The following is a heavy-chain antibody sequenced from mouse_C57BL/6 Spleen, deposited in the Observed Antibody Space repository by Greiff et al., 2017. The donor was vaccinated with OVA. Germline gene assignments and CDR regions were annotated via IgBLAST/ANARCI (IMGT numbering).Heavy chain of an antibody. CDR3: ARGSSP. J-gene: IGHJ3*01. V-gene: IGHV1-82*01. Sequence: LQESGPELVKPGASVKISCKASGYAFSSYWMNWVKQRPGKGLEWIGRSYPGDGDTNDNGKCKGKATLTAEKSSSKAYMQLSSLPTEDSAVYFCARGSSPWGQGTLVTVSA. CDR1: GYAFSSYW. CDR2: SYPGDGDT.